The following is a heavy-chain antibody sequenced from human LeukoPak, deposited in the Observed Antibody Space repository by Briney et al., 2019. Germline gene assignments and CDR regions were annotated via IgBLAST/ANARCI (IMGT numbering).Heavy chain of an antibody. D-gene: IGHD6-6*01. V-gene: IGHV3-11*01. Sequence: PGGSLRLSCAASGFTFSDYYMSWIRQAPGKGLEWVSYISSSGSTIYYADSVKGRFTISRDNAKNSLYLQMNSLRAEDTAVYYCARVSSSSGYYYYMDVWGKGTTVTVSS. CDR2: ISSSGSTI. J-gene: IGHJ6*03. CDR3: ARVSSSSGYYYYMDV. CDR1: GFTFSDYY.